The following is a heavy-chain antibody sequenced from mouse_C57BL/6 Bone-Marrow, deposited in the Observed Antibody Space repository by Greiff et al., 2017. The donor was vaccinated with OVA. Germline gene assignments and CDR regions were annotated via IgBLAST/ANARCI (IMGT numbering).Heavy chain of an antibody. V-gene: IGHV5-6*02. Sequence: DVMLVESGGDLVKPGGSLKLSCAASGFTFSSYGMSWVRQTPDKRLEWVATISSGGSYTYYPDSVKGRFTISRDNAKNTLYLQMSSLKSEDTAMYYCARHRYGYAMDYWGQGTSVTVSS. D-gene: IGHD1-1*01. CDR1: GFTFSSYG. J-gene: IGHJ4*01. CDR2: ISSGGSYT. CDR3: ARHRYGYAMDY.